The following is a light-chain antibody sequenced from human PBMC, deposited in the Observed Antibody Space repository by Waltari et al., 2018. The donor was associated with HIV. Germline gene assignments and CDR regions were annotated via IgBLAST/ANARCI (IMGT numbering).Light chain of an antibody. CDR1: TRDIGAFDS. CDR3: SSYGDNVGVL. CDR2: GVT. J-gene: IGLJ2*01. Sequence: QSALTQPPSASGSLGQSVTISCTGPTRDIGAFDSVSWFQQYPHSAPTLLLYGVTKRPSVVPVRFSGSSSGNTAFLTVSGLQPNDTAAYFCSSYGDNVGVLFGGGTNLTVL. V-gene: IGLV2-8*01.